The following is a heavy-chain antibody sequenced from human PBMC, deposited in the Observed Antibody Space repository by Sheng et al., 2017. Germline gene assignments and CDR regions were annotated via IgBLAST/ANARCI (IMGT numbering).Heavy chain of an antibody. D-gene: IGHD3-10*01. CDR2: INHSGST. CDR3: ARGLKRGSLDP. J-gene: IGHJ5*02. Sequence: QVQLQQWGAGLLKPSETLSLTCAVYGGSFSGYYWSWIRQPPGKGLEWIGEINHSGSTNYNPSLKSRVTISVDTSKNQFSLKLSSVTAADTAVYYCARGLKRGSLDPWGQGTLVTVSS. V-gene: IGHV4-34*01. CDR1: GGSFSGYY.